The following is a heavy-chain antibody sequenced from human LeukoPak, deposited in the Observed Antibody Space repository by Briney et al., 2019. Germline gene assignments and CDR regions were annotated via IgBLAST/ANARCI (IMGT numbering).Heavy chain of an antibody. CDR2: INHSGST. CDR3: ARGAPFLTLFGGIKSYYYYLDV. CDR1: GGSFSGYY. V-gene: IGHV4-34*01. J-gene: IGHJ6*03. D-gene: IGHD3-3*01. Sequence: SETLSLTCAVYGGSFSGYYWSWIRQPPGKGLEWIGEINHSGSTNYNPSLKSRVTISVDTSKNQFSLKLSSVTAADTAVYYCARGAPFLTLFGGIKSYYYYLDVWGTGTTVTISS.